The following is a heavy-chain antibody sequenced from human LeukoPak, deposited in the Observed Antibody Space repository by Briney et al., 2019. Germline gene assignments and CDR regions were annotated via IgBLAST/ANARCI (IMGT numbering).Heavy chain of an antibody. Sequence: SSETLSLTCTVSGGSISSGGYYWSWIRQPPGKGLEWIGSIYHSGSTYYNPSLKSRVTISVDTSKNQFSLKLSSVTAADTAVYYCARDAKAAGTYFDYWGQGTLVTVSS. D-gene: IGHD6-13*01. CDR1: GGSISSGGYY. V-gene: IGHV4-39*07. CDR2: IYHSGST. CDR3: ARDAKAAGTYFDY. J-gene: IGHJ4*02.